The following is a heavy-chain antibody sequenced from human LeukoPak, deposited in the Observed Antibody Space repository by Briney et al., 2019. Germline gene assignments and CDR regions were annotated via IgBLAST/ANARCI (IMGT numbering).Heavy chain of an antibody. CDR1: GGSISSYY. V-gene: IGHV4-38-2*02. CDR2: IYHSGST. Sequence: SETLSLTCTVSGGSISSYYWSWIRQPPGKGLEWIGSIYHSGSTYYNPSLKSRVTISVDTSKNQFPLKLSSVTAADTAVYYCARDFEDYFDYWGQGTLVTVSS. J-gene: IGHJ4*02. CDR3: ARDFEDYFDY.